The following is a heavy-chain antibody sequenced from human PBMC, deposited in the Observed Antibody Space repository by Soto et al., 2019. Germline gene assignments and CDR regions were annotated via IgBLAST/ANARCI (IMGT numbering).Heavy chain of an antibody. CDR3: ARGGRGSSWYGDYSYGMDV. V-gene: IGHV1-69*12. CDR2: IIPIFGTA. Sequence: QVQLVQSGAEVKKPGSSVKVSCKASGGTFSSYAISWVRQAPGQGLEWMGGIIPIFGTANYAQKFQGRVTITADEXXGXAXXELSSLRSEDTAVYYCARGGRGSSWYGDYSYGMDVWGQGTTVTVSS. J-gene: IGHJ6*02. D-gene: IGHD6-13*01. CDR1: GGTFSSYA.